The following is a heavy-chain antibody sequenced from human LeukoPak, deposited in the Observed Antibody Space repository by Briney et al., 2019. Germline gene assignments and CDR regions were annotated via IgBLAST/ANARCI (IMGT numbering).Heavy chain of an antibody. V-gene: IGHV1-3*04. CDR3: ARDVRRSDSGYAMFDY. Sequence: GASVTVSCKTSGYTFTIYPLHWVRQAPGQRLEWMGWINTDKGNTKYSEEFQGRVTITRDTFASTTYMELSSLRSEDTAVYYCARDVRRSDSGYAMFDYWGQGTLVTVSS. CDR2: INTDKGNT. D-gene: IGHD5-12*01. CDR1: GYTFTIYP. J-gene: IGHJ4*02.